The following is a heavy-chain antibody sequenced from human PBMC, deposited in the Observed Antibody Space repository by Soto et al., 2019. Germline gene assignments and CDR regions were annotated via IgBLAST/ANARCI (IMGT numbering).Heavy chain of an antibody. J-gene: IGHJ5*02. V-gene: IGHV1-46*01. CDR3: ARDPTSGSSSPGNWFDP. CDR1: GYTLTSYY. CDR2: INPSGGST. Sequence: ASVKVSCKASGYTLTSYYMHWVRQAPGQGLEWMGIINPSGGSTSYAQKFQGRVTMTRDTSTSTVYMELSSLRSEDTAVYYCARDPTSGSSSPGNWFDPWGQGTLVTVSS. D-gene: IGHD1-26*01.